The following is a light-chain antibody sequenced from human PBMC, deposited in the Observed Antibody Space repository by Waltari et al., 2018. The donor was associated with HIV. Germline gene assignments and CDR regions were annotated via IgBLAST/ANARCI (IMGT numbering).Light chain of an antibody. V-gene: IGLV2-8*01. J-gene: IGLJ3*02. CDR1: SSDVGGFDY. Sequence: QSALTQPPSASGSHGQSVTLSCTGTSSDVGGFDYVSWYQQHPAKAPKLLIYAVNRRPSGVPDRFSGSKSGNTASLTVSGLQTEDEADYYCSSYADTNNVLFGGGTKLTVL. CDR3: SSYADTNNVL. CDR2: AVN.